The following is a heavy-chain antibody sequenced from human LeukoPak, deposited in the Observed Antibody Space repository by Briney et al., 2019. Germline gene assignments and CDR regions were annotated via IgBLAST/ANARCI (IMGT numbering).Heavy chain of an antibody. D-gene: IGHD3-16*01. CDR3: AGATLWRNY. CDR2: INHSGST. Sequence: SETLSLTCAVYGGSFSGYHWSWIRQPPGKGLEWIGEINHSGSTNYNPPLKSRVTISVDTSKNQFSLKLSSVTAADTAVYYCAGATLWRNYWGQGTLVTVSS. J-gene: IGHJ4*02. V-gene: IGHV4-34*01. CDR1: GGSFSGYH.